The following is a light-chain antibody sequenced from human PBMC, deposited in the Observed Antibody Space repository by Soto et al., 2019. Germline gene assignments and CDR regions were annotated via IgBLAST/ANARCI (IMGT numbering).Light chain of an antibody. V-gene: IGKV3-20*01. CDR3: QQYGSSPVT. J-gene: IGKJ5*01. CDR2: GAS. CDR1: QSVSSSY. Sequence: EIVLTQSPGTLSLSPGERATLSCRASQSVSSSYLAWYQQKPGPAPRLLIYGASSRATGIPDRFSGSGSGTDFTLTISRLEPEDFTVYYCQQYGSSPVTFGQGTRLEIK.